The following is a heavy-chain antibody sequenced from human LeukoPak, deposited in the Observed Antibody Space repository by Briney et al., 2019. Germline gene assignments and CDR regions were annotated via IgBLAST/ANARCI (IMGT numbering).Heavy chain of an antibody. CDR1: GFTVSSSY. Sequence: GGSLRLSCTGSGFTVSSSYMSWVRRAPGKGLEWVSRINTDGSSTSYADSVKGRFTISRDNAKNTLYLQMNSLRAEDTAVYYCARGSVIRDLDYWGQGTLVTVSS. J-gene: IGHJ4*02. D-gene: IGHD2-21*01. CDR3: ARGSVIRDLDY. CDR2: INTDGSST. V-gene: IGHV3-74*01.